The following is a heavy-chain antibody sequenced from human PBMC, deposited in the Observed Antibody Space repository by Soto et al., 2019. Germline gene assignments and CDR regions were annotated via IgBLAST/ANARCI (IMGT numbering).Heavy chain of an antibody. CDR2: IIPIFGTA. CDR1: GGTFSSYA. CDR3: ASPLKVVSAAMPYYYYGMDV. J-gene: IGHJ6*02. Sequence: QVQLVQSGAEVKKPGSSVKVSCKASGGTFSSYAISWVRQAPGQGLEWMGGIIPIFGTANYAQKFQGRVTITADESTSTAYMELSSLRSEDTAVYYCASPLKVVSAAMPYYYYGMDVWGQGTXXTVSS. D-gene: IGHD2-2*01. V-gene: IGHV1-69*01.